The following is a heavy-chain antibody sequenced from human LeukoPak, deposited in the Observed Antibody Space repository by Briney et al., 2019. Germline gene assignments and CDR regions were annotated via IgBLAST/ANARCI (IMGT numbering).Heavy chain of an antibody. V-gene: IGHV4-34*01. Sequence: SETLSLTCAVCGASFSGYYWSWIRQPPGKGLEWIGEINHSGSTNYNPSLKSRVTISVYTSKNQFSLKLSSVTAADTAVYYCASDSSSWYRGEYYFDYWGQGTLVTVSS. CDR2: INHSGST. D-gene: IGHD6-13*01. CDR1: GASFSGYY. CDR3: ASDSSSWYRGEYYFDY. J-gene: IGHJ4*02.